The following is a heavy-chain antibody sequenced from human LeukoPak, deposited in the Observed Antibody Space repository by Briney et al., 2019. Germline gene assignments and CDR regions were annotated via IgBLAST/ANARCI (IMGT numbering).Heavy chain of an antibody. Sequence: PSETLSLTCTVSGASISRTSYNWGWIRQPPGKGLEWIGSIYFSGSTYYNPSLKSRVTISVDTSKNQFSLRLSSVTAADTAVYHCASQAVVLMTYIDFWGQGTLVTVSS. V-gene: IGHV4-39*01. CDR3: ASQAVVLMTYIDF. J-gene: IGHJ4*02. CDR1: GASISRTSYN. D-gene: IGHD3-22*01. CDR2: IYFSGST.